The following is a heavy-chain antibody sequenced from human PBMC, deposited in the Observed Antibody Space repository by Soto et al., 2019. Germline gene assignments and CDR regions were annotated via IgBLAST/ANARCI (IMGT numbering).Heavy chain of an antibody. D-gene: IGHD3-10*01. J-gene: IGHJ6*02. Sequence: QVQLVESGGGLVKPGGSLRLSCEASGCTFSDYYMSWIRQAPGKGLEWVAYISSSGSTIYYADHVKGRFTISRDNAKNSLYLPMNSLRAEDTAVYYCASRGGRTGLWSYYGMDVWGQGTTVTVS. CDR1: GCTFSDYY. CDR3: ASRGGRTGLWSYYGMDV. CDR2: ISSSGSTI. V-gene: IGHV3-11*01.